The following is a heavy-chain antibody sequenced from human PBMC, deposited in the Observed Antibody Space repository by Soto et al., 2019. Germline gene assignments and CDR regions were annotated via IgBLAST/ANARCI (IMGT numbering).Heavy chain of an antibody. CDR3: ARDHFEDIVVVPAAENSMDV. CDR2: ISAYNGNT. J-gene: IGHJ6*02. CDR1: GYTFTSYG. V-gene: IGHV1-18*01. Sequence: GASVKVSCKASGYTFTSYGISWVRQAPGQGLEWMGWISAYNGNTNYAQKLQGRVTMTTDTSTSTAYMELRSLRSDDTAVYYCARDHFEDIVVVPAAENSMDVWGQGTTVTVSS. D-gene: IGHD2-2*01.